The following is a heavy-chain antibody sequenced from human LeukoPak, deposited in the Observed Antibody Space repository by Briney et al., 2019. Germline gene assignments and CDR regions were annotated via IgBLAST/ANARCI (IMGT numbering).Heavy chain of an antibody. CDR3: ARDSTSGYIDY. CDR1: GYTFTSYG. V-gene: IGHV7-4-1*02. CDR2: INTNTGNP. Sequence: ASVKVSCKASGYTFTSYGISWVRQAPGQGLEWMGWINTNTGNPTYAQGFTGRFVFSLDTSVSTAYLQISSLKAEDTAVYYCARDSTSGYIDYWGQGTLVTVSS. J-gene: IGHJ4*02. D-gene: IGHD6-13*01.